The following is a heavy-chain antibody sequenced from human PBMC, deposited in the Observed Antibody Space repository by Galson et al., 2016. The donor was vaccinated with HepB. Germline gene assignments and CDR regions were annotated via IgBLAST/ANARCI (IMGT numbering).Heavy chain of an antibody. CDR3: ASADTTPHRGDWLVASGFDY. J-gene: IGHJ4*02. Sequence: SGKVSCKASEDTFSSYFISWVRQAPGQGFEWMGEIIPRFGTTTYEPNFRDRHPMSADEIANMPYMELRRLKSDDTVFYYCASADTTPHRGDWLVASGFDYWGPGTLVTVSS. D-gene: IGHD6-19*01. CDR1: EDTFSSYF. V-gene: IGHV1-69*13. CDR2: IIPRFGTT.